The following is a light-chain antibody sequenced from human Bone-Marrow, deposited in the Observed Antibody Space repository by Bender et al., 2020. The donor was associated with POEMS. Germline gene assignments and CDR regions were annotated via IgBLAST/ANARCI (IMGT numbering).Light chain of an antibody. V-gene: IGLV1-44*01. J-gene: IGLJ3*02. CDR1: SSNIGAHP. CDR3: AVWAEGLSGWV. Sequence: QSVLTQPPSASGTPGQRVTISCSGGSSNIGAHPVNWYQHLPGTEHKLRIYSSHRRPSEVPDRFSGSTSGTSASLAISRSQSEDEADYDCAVWAEGLSGWVCGRRTKLTVL. CDR2: SSH.